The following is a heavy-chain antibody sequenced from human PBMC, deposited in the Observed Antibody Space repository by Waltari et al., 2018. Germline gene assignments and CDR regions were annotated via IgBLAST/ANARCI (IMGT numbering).Heavy chain of an antibody. CDR3: ARVVAAAGTFDY. Sequence: QVQLVQSGAEVKKPGASVKVSCKASGYTFTGYYMHWVRQAPGQGLEWMGWINPNSGGTNYAQKFQGRVTITADESTSTAYMELSSLRSEDTAVYYCARVVAAAGTFDYWGQGTLVTVSS. V-gene: IGHV1-2*02. J-gene: IGHJ4*02. D-gene: IGHD6-13*01. CDR2: INPNSGGT. CDR1: GYTFTGYY.